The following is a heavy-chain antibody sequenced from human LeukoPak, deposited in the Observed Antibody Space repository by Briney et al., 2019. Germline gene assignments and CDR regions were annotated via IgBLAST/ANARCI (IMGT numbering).Heavy chain of an antibody. CDR2: ISGSGGST. Sequence: GGSLRLSCAAPGFTFSSYAMSWVRQAPGKGLEWVSAISGSGGSTYYADSVKGRFTISRDNSKNTLYLQMNSLRAEDTAVYYCAKPLKPQPSYSGSYYGYYYGMDVWGQGTTVTVSS. V-gene: IGHV3-23*01. J-gene: IGHJ6*02. CDR1: GFTFSSYA. CDR3: AKPLKPQPSYSGSYYGYYYGMDV. D-gene: IGHD1-26*01.